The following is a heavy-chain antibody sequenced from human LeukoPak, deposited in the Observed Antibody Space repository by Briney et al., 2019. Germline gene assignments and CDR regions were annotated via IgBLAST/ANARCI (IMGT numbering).Heavy chain of an antibody. D-gene: IGHD6-13*01. J-gene: IGHJ4*02. Sequence: SETLSLTCTVSGGSVSSGSYYWSWIRQPPGKGLEWIGYIYYSGSTNYTPSLKSRVTISLDTFQNQFSLKLSSVTAADTAVYYCAIIFVGTSWGFDYWGQGTLVTVSS. CDR2: IYYSGST. V-gene: IGHV4-61*01. CDR1: GGSVSSGSYY. CDR3: AIIFVGTSWGFDY.